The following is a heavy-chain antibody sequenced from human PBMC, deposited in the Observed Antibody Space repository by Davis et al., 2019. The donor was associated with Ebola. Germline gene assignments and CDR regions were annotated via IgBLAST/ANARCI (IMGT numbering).Heavy chain of an antibody. D-gene: IGHD3-9*01. CDR3: ARGALARRRITICWPNPCRDV. Sequence: ASVKVSCKASGGTFSSYTISWVRQATGQGLEWMGWMNPNSGNTGYAQKFQGRVTMTRNTSISTAYMELSSLRSEDTAVYYCARGALARRRITICWPNPCRDVWGKGTTVTVSS. CDR1: GGTFSSYT. V-gene: IGHV1-8*02. CDR2: MNPNSGNT. J-gene: IGHJ6*04.